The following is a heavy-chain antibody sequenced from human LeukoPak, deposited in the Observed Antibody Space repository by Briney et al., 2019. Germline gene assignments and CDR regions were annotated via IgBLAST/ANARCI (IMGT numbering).Heavy chain of an antibody. CDR2: ISAYNGNT. J-gene: IGHJ1*01. D-gene: IGHD3-10*01. CDR3: ARQRSGSYYTRGYFQH. V-gene: IGHV1-18*01. CDR1: GCPFTSYG. Sequence: VKVSFKASGCPFTSYGISWVRRAPGQGLEGMGWISAYNGNTNYSQKLQGRVTITTDTSTSTAYMELRSLRSDDTAVYYCARQRSGSYYTRGYFQHWGQGTLVTVSS.